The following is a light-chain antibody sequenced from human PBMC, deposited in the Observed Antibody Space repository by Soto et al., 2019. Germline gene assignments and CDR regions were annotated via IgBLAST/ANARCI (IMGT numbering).Light chain of an antibody. J-gene: IGKJ4*01. CDR1: QNISSY. V-gene: IGKV3-11*01. CDR3: QQYDKSPLT. CDR2: DVS. Sequence: IVLTQSPATLSLSPGNRATLSCRASQNISSYLIWYQQKPGQSPRVLIYDVSNRATGIPTRFSGSGSGTDFTLTISRLEPEDYAVYYCQQYDKSPLTFGGGTKVEIK.